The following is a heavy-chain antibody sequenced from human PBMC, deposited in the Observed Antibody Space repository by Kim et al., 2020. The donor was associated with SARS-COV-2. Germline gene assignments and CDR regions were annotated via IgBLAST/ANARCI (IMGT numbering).Heavy chain of an antibody. CDR3: APNPNYDFWSGFDP. CDR1: GYTFTGYY. CDR2: INPNSGGT. J-gene: IGHJ5*02. V-gene: IGHV1-2*02. Sequence: ASVKVSRKASGYTFTGYYMHWVRQAPGQGLEWMGWINPNSGGTNYAQKFQGRVTMTRDTSISTAYMELSRLRSDDTAVYYCAPNPNYDFWSGFDPWGQGTLVTVSS. D-gene: IGHD3-3*01.